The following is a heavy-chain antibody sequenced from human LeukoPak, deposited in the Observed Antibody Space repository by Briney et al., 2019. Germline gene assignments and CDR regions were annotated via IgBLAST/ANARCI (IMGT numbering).Heavy chain of an antibody. CDR3: ASFSIYSSSWYPAGNDAFDI. J-gene: IGHJ3*02. CDR2: IYYSGST. CDR1: GGSISSGGYY. Sequence: PSQTLSLTCTVSGGSISSGGYYWSWIRQHPGKGLEWIGYIYYSGSTNYNPSLKSRVTISVDTSKNQFSLKLSSVTAADTAVYYCASFSIYSSSWYPAGNDAFDIWGQGTMVTVSS. D-gene: IGHD6-13*01. V-gene: IGHV4-31*03.